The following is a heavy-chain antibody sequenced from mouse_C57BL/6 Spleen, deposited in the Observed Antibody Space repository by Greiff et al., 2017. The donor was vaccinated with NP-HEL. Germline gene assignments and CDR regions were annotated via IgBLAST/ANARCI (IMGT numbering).Heavy chain of an antibody. CDR1: GYTFTDYY. CDR3: ASYQGY. CDR2: INPNNGGT. D-gene: IGHD3-2*02. V-gene: IGHV1-26*01. Sequence: EVQLQQSGPELVKPGASVKISCKASGYTFTDYYMNWVKQSHGKSLEWIGDINPNNGGTSYNQKFKGKATLTVDKSSSTAYMELRSLTSEDSAVYYCASYQGYWGQGTTLTVSS. J-gene: IGHJ2*01.